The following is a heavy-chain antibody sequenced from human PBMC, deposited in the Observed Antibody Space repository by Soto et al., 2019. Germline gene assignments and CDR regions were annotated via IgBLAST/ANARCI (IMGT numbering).Heavy chain of an antibody. CDR2: ISGSGGST. D-gene: IGHD3-3*01. J-gene: IGHJ4*02. Sequence: GGSLRLSCAASGFTFSSYAMSWVRQAPGKGLEWVSAISGSGGSTYYADSVKGRFTISRDNSKNTLYLQMNSLRAEDTAVYYCAKDREYYERPFTYDYWGQGTLVTVSS. CDR1: GFTFSSYA. CDR3: AKDREYYERPFTYDY. V-gene: IGHV3-23*01.